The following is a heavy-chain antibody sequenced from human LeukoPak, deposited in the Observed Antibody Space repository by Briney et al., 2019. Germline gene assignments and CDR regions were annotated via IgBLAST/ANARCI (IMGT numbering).Heavy chain of an antibody. CDR1: RASVGSSY. CDR2: FYNSGIT. V-gene: IGHV4-59*02. D-gene: IGHD5-24*01. Sequence: SETLSLTCTVSRASVGSSYWSWVRQPPGKGLEWIGYFYNSGITNYNPSLESRVTISVDTSKNQFSLRLTSVTAADTAVYFCTKGACRDGCPGSGWGGGTLITVS. CDR3: TKGACRDGCPGSG. J-gene: IGHJ2*01.